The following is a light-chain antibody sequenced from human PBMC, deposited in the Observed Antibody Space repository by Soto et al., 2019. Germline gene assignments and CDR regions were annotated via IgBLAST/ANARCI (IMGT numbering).Light chain of an antibody. Sequence: DIHMTQSPSTLSASVGDRVTITCRASQSISIWLAWYQQKPWKAPNLVIYKTSSLETGVPSRFSGSGSGTEFPLTISSLQPDDFATSYCQHWNDYSWTFGQGTKVEVK. V-gene: IGKV1-5*03. CDR1: QSISIW. CDR3: QHWNDYSWT. J-gene: IGKJ1*01. CDR2: KTS.